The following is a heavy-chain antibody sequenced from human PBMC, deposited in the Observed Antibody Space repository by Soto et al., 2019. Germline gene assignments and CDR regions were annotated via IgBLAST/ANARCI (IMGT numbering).Heavy chain of an antibody. J-gene: IGHJ3*02. CDR3: PREWLSFAPGAVGGAFDI. D-gene: IGHD3-22*01. V-gene: IGHV1-69*12. Sequence: QVQLVQSGTEVRKPGSSVKVSCKASGGTFDSNAISWVRLAPGQGLEWMGGIIPIFGTINNAQKFQDRVTITADESANRVYMELIGLRSEDTSIYYCPREWLSFAPGAVGGAFDIWGQGTPVSVSS. CDR2: IIPIFGTI. CDR1: GGTFDSNA.